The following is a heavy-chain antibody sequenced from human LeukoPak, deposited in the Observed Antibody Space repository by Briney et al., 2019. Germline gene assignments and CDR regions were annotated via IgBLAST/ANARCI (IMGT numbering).Heavy chain of an antibody. CDR3: ARGDGYNSDYYYMDV. V-gene: IGHV1-69*05. J-gene: IGHJ6*03. CDR2: IIHNVSTA. Sequence: VHVSCKSSGGTFSSYALSWVRPPPARGRAWVGGIIHNVSTANYAQKVRSRVTITTDQSTSTDYMELSSLRAEDTAVYYCARGDGYNSDYYYMDVWGKGTTVTVSS. CDR1: GGTFSSYA. D-gene: IGHD5-24*01.